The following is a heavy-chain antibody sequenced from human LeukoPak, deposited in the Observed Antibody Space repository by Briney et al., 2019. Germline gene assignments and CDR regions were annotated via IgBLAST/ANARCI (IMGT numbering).Heavy chain of an antibody. CDR1: GYSFTGYY. V-gene: IGHV1-2*02. D-gene: IGHD6-13*01. J-gene: IGHJ6*03. Sequence: GESLKISCKGSGYSFTGYYMHWARQAPGQGLEWMGWINPNSGGTNYAQKFQGRVTMTRDTSISTAYMELSRLRSDDTAVYYCARVDSRQYYYYYYYMDVWGKGTTVTVSS. CDR3: ARVDSRQYYYYYYYMDV. CDR2: INPNSGGT.